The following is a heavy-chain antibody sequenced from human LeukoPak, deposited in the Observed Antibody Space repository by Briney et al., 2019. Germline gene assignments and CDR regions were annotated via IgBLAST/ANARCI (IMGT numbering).Heavy chain of an antibody. CDR2: IYYSGST. V-gene: IGHV4-59*01. CDR3: ARGARYCTGGTYLDY. J-gene: IGHJ4*02. D-gene: IGHD2-8*02. CDR1: GVSISSYY. Sequence: PSETLSLTCTVSGVSISSYYWSWIRQPPGKGLEWVGYIYYSGSTNYNPSLKSRVTMSLDTSKNQFSLRLSSVSAADTAVYYCARGARYCTGGTYLDYWGQGTLVTVSS.